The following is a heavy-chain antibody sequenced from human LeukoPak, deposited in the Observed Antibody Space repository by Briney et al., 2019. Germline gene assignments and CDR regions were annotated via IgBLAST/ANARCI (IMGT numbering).Heavy chain of an antibody. D-gene: IGHD2-2*03. CDR3: AKDGYCSSTSCGDGFYMDV. CDR1: GFTFSSYG. V-gene: IGHV3-30*02. CDR2: IWYGGSNK. Sequence: GGSLRLSCAASGFTFSSYGMHWVRQAPGKGLEWVAVIWYGGSNKYYADSVKGRFTISRDNSKNTLYLQMNSLRAEDTAVYYCAKDGYCSSTSCGDGFYMDVWGKGTTVTVSS. J-gene: IGHJ6*03.